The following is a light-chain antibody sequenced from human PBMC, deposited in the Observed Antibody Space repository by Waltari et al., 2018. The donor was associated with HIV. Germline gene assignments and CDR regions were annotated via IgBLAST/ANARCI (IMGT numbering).Light chain of an antibody. J-gene: IGKJ1*01. V-gene: IGKV1-39*01. CDR3: QQSYSTLWT. CDR1: QSISSY. Sequence: DIQMTQSPSSLSASVGDRVTITCRASQSISSYLNWYQQKPGKAPKLLIYAASSLQSGVPSRFSGSGSGTDVTLTISSLRPEDFATYYCQQSYSTLWTFGQGTKVEIK. CDR2: AAS.